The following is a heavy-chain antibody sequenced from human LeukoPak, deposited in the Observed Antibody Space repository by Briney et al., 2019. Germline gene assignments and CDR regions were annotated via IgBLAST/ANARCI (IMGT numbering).Heavy chain of an antibody. Sequence: GGSLRLSCAASGLTFRGSDMHWVRQAPGKGLEWVTFVSHDGGNENYADSVKGRFTISRDNHKNTLFLQLNSLRAEDTAVYYCAKGSINYFEYWGRGTLVTVSS. CDR2: VSHDGGNE. J-gene: IGHJ4*02. CDR3: AKGSINYFEY. V-gene: IGHV3-30*18. CDR1: GLTFRGSD.